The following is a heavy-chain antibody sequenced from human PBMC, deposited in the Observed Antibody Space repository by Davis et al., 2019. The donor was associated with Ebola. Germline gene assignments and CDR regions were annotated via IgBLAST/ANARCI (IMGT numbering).Heavy chain of an antibody. CDR2: ISGSATST. CDR3: ARDAFSLSRYDTEDH. V-gene: IGHV3-48*03. J-gene: IGHJ4*02. CDR1: GFRFSSFE. D-gene: IGHD3-9*01. Sequence: PGGSLRLSCAASGFRFSSFEMNWVRQAPGKGLEWVSYISGSATSTFYADSVKGRFTISRDNARDSLYLQMDSLRVEDTAIYYCARDAFSLSRYDTEDHWGQGTLVTVSS.